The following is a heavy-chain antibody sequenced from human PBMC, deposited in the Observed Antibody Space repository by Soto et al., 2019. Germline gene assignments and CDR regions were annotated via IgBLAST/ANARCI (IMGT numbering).Heavy chain of an antibody. CDR3: AKDPGAGYCSGGSCSHFFDY. D-gene: IGHD2-15*01. CDR2: ISGSGGST. J-gene: IGHJ4*02. V-gene: IGHV3-23*01. CDR1: GFTFSSYA. Sequence: GGSLRLSCAASGFTFSSYAMSWVRQAPGKGLEWVSAISGSGGSTYYADSVKGRFTISRDNSKNTLYLQMNSLRAEDTAVYYCAKDPGAGYCSGGSCSHFFDYWGQGTLVTVSS.